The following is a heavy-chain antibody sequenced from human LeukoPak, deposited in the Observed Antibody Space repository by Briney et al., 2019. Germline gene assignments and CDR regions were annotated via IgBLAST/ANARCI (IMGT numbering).Heavy chain of an antibody. Sequence: GRSLRLSCAASGFTFSDYEINWVRQAPGKGLEWVSCISTSGSTTYYADSVKGRFTISRDNAKNSLFLQMNTLTAEDTAVYYCARGALHVFDYWGQGTPVTVSS. CDR1: GFTFSDYE. CDR2: ISTSGSTT. CDR3: ARGALHVFDY. J-gene: IGHJ4*02. V-gene: IGHV3-48*03. D-gene: IGHD3-10*02.